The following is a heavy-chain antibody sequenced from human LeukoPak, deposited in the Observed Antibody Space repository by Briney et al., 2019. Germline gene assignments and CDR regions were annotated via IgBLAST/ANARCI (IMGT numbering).Heavy chain of an antibody. Sequence: PSETLSLTCAVYGGSFSGYYWSWIRQPPGKGLEWIGEINHSGSTNYNPSLKSRVTISVDTSKNQFSLKLSSVTAADTAVYYCARGTQGIYDFWSGYYSGGYFDYWGQGTLVTVSS. V-gene: IGHV4-34*01. J-gene: IGHJ4*02. CDR2: INHSGST. CDR3: ARGTQGIYDFWSGYYSGGYFDY. D-gene: IGHD3-3*01. CDR1: GGSFSGYY.